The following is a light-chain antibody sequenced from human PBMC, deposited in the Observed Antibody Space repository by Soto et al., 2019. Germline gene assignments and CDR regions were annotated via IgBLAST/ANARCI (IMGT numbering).Light chain of an antibody. CDR1: QSISSY. V-gene: IGKV1-39*01. CDR2: AAS. J-gene: IGKJ4*01. CDR3: QHYNDLPLT. Sequence: DIQMTQSPSSLSASVGDRVTITCRASQSISSYLNWYQQKPGKAPKLLIYAASSLQSGVPSRFSGSGSGTDFTLTISSLQSEDFAVYSCQHYNDLPLTFGGGTKVEIK.